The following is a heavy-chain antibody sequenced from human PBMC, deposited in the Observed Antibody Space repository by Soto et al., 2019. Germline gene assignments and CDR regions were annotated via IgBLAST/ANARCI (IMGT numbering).Heavy chain of an antibody. V-gene: IGHV3-66*01. CDR3: ARTVDYSNYGGVDY. J-gene: IGHJ4*02. D-gene: IGHD4-4*01. CDR1: GFTVSSNY. CDR2: IYSGGST. Sequence: GGSLRLSCAASGFTVSSNYMSWVRQAPGKGLEWVSVIYSGGSTYYADSVKGRFTISRDNSKNTLYLQMNSLRAEDTAVYYCARTVDYSNYGGVDYWGQGTLVTVSS.